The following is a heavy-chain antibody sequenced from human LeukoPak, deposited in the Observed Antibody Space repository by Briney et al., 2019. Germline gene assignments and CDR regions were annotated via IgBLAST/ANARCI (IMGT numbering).Heavy chain of an antibody. D-gene: IGHD3-16*01. V-gene: IGHV4-39*01. J-gene: IGHJ4*02. CDR2: IYYSGST. CDR3: ARRDQYVSSDY. Sequence: SETLSPTCTVSDDSIRTSSHYWGWIRQPPGKGLEWIGSIYYSGSTYYNPSLKTRVTISVDTSKNQFSLKLSSVTAADTAVYFCARRDQYVSSDYWGQGTLVTVSS. CDR1: DDSIRTSSHY.